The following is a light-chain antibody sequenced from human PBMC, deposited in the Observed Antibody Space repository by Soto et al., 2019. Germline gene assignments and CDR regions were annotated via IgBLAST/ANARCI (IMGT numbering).Light chain of an antibody. J-gene: IGKJ4*01. CDR3: QKYNSALALT. CDR2: AAS. Sequence: DIQMTQSPSSLSASVGDRVTITCRASQGISNYLAWYRQKPGKVPKLLIYAASTLQSGVPSRFSGSGSGTDFTLTISSLQPEDVATYYCQKYNSALALTFGGGTKVEIK. CDR1: QGISNY. V-gene: IGKV1-27*01.